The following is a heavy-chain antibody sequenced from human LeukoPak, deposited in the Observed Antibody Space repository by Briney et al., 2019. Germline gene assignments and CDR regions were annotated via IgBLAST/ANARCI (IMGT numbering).Heavy chain of an antibody. Sequence: PGGSLRLSCAASGFTFISYGMHWVRQAPGKGLEWVAVISYDGSNKYYADSVKGRFTISRDNSKNTLYLQMNSLRAEDTAVYYCAKPLTGSYYYFDYLDYWGQGTLVTVSS. CDR2: ISYDGSNK. D-gene: IGHD3-10*01. J-gene: IGHJ4*02. CDR1: GFTFISYG. V-gene: IGHV3-30*18. CDR3: AKPLTGSYYYFDYLDY.